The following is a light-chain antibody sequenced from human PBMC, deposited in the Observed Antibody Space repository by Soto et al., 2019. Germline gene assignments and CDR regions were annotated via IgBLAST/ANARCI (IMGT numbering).Light chain of an antibody. J-gene: IGLJ3*02. CDR2: LNSDGSH. V-gene: IGLV4-69*01. CDR1: SGHSNYA. CDR3: QTWGTGMV. Sequence: QLVLTQSPSASASLGASVKLTCTLSSGHSNYAIAWHRQQPEKGPRFLMKLNSDGSHNKGDGIPDRFSGSSSGAERYLTISSLQSEDEADYYCQTWGTGMVFGGGTKVTVL.